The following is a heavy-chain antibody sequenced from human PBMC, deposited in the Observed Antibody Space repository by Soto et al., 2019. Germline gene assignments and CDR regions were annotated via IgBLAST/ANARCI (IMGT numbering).Heavy chain of an antibody. D-gene: IGHD3-9*01. J-gene: IGHJ3*02. CDR1: GGSISSGGYY. V-gene: IGHV4-31*03. Sequence: SETLSLTCTVSGGSISSGGYYWSWIRQHPGKGLEWIGYIYYSGSTYYNPSLKSRVTISVDTSKNQFSLKLSSVTAADTAVYYCARVDAKDAFDIWGQGTMVTVSS. CDR2: IYYSGST. CDR3: ARVDAKDAFDI.